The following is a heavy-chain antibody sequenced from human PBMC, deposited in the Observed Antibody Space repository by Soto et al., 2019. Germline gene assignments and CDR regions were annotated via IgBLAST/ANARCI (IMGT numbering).Heavy chain of an antibody. CDR1: GYTFTSYG. CDR2: ISAYNGNT. D-gene: IGHD1-26*01. J-gene: IGHJ4*02. Sequence: QVQLVQSGAEVKKPGASVKVSCKASGYTFTSYGISWVRQAPGQGLEWMGWISAYNGNTNYAQKLQGRVTMTTDTSTSTAYMVLRSLRSDDTAVYYCARDRPNRGSYYVLDYWGQGTLVTVSS. V-gene: IGHV1-18*01. CDR3: ARDRPNRGSYYVLDY.